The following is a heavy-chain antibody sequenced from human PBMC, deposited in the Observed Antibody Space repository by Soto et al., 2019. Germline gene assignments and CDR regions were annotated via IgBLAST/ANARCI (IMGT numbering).Heavy chain of an antibody. Sequence: QVQLVESGGGVVQPGRSLRLSCAASGFTFSNYGMHWVRQAPGKGLEWVAVISYDGNNKYYADSVKGRFTISRDNSKNTLYLQMNSLRAEDTAVYYCAKDSSGWNYYYYYYGMDVWGQGTTVTVSS. CDR1: GFTFSNYG. V-gene: IGHV3-30*18. D-gene: IGHD6-19*01. CDR2: ISYDGNNK. J-gene: IGHJ6*02. CDR3: AKDSSGWNYYYYYYGMDV.